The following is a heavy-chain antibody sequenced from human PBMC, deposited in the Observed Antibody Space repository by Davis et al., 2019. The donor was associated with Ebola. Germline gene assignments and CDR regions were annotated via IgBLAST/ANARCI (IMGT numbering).Heavy chain of an antibody. J-gene: IGHJ4*02. D-gene: IGHD3-22*01. CDR1: GSSFTRYH. CDR3: ARGRRGSGYHNHDS. Sequence: PSETLSLTCTVSGSSFTRYHWSCIPQHPGKGLEWIGYIYYSGSTNYNPSLKSRVTISVDTSKNQFSLKLSSVTAADTAVYYCARGRRGSGYHNHDSSGQRTLVTVSS. CDR2: IYYSGST. V-gene: IGHV4-59*01.